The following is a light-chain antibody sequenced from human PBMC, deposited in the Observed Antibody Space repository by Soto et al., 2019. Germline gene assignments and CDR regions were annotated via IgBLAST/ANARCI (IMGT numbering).Light chain of an antibody. CDR3: QQYGSPIT. CDR2: GAS. J-gene: IGKJ5*01. CDR1: QSVSSSY. Sequence: EIVLTQSPGTLSLSPGERATLSCRASQSVSSSYLAWYQHKPGQAPRLLIYGASSRATGIPDRFSGSGSGTDFTLTISRLEAEDFAVYYCQQYGSPITFGQGTRLEIK. V-gene: IGKV3-20*01.